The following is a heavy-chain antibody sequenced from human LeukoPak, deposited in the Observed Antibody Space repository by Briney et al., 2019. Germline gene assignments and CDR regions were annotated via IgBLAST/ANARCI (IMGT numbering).Heavy chain of an antibody. CDR1: GFTFTNYW. CDR2: LDTDGSDT. J-gene: IGHJ4*02. V-gene: IGHV3-74*01. D-gene: IGHD6-13*01. Sequence: GGSLRLSCAASGFTFTNYWMHWVRQAPGKGLVWVSRLDTDGSDTSYADSVKGRFTISRDNAKNTLYLQMNNLRAEDTAMYYCARDRRAGTFDYWGQGTLVTVSS. CDR3: ARDRRAGTFDY.